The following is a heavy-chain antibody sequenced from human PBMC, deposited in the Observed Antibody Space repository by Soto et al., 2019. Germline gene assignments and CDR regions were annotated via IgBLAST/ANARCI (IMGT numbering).Heavy chain of an antibody. D-gene: IGHD6-6*01. CDR2: IYHSGST. V-gene: IGHV4-4*02. CDR1: GGSISSSNW. CDR3: ARASIAAWEGRLYYWFDP. Sequence: QVQLQESGPGLVKPSGTLSLTCAVSGGSISSSNWWSWVHQPPGKGLEWIGEIYHSGSTNYNPSLKSRVTISVDKSKNQFSLKLSSVTAADTAVYYCARASIAAWEGRLYYWFDPWGQGTLVTVSS. J-gene: IGHJ5*02.